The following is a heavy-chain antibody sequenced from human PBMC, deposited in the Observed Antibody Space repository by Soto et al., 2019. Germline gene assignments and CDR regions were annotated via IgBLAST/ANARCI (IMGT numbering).Heavy chain of an antibody. V-gene: IGHV4-30-4*01. D-gene: IGHD6-6*01. Sequence: LSLTCTVSGDSISTADYYWNWIRQPPGKGLEWIGYIYYSGNTYYIPSLKSRVTISVDTSKNQTSLKLNSVTAADTAVYYCARGIYSTSSFFDSWGQGTLVTVSS. CDR2: IYYSGNT. CDR3: ARGIYSTSSFFDS. J-gene: IGHJ4*02. CDR1: GDSISTADYY.